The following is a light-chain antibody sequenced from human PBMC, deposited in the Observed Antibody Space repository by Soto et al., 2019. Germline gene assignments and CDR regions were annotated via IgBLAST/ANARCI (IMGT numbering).Light chain of an antibody. CDR3: SSYTSSSTLL. V-gene: IGLV2-14*03. CDR2: DVS. Sequence: QSALTQPASVSGSPGQSITISCTGTSSDVGTYNYVSWYQHHPGKAPRLMIYDVSNRPSGVSNRFSGSKSGNTASLTISGLQADDEADDYCSSYTSSSTLLFGGGTKLTVL. CDR1: SSDVGTYNY. J-gene: IGLJ2*01.